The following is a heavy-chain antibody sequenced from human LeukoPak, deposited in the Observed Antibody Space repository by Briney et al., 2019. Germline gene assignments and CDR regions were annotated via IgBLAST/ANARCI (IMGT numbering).Heavy chain of an antibody. Sequence: SETLSLTCAVYGGSFSGYYWSWIRQPPGKGLEWIGEINHSGSTNYNPSLKSRVTISVDTSKNQFSLKLSSVTAADTAVYYCARRCYLGYCSTRVDPWGQGTLVTVSS. V-gene: IGHV4-34*01. D-gene: IGHD2-2*01. CDR1: GGSFSGYY. CDR3: ARRCYLGYCSTRVDP. J-gene: IGHJ5*02. CDR2: INHSGST.